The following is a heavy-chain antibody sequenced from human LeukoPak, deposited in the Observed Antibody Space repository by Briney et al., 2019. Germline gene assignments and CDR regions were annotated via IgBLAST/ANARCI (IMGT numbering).Heavy chain of an antibody. CDR1: GGSISSSSYY. CDR2: IYYSGST. Sequence: TSETLSLTCTVSGGSISSSSYYWDWIRQPPGKGLEWIGSIYYSGSTYYNPSLKSRVTISVDTSKNQFSLKLSSVTAADTAVYYCARHRMYYYDSSGRGVADAFDIWGQGTMVTVSS. CDR3: ARHRMYYYDSSGRGVADAFDI. D-gene: IGHD3-22*01. J-gene: IGHJ3*02. V-gene: IGHV4-39*01.